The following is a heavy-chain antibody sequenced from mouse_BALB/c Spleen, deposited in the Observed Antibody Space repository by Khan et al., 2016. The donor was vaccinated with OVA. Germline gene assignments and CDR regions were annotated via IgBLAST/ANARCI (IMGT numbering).Heavy chain of an antibody. D-gene: IGHD1-1*02. J-gene: IGHJ4*01. Sequence: QVTLKESGPGILQPSQTLSLTCSFSGFSLSTSGMGVSWLRQPSGKALEWLAHIYWDDAKRYNPSLKSRLTTSKATSSNQVFLKITTADTSDTATYVGARGWSLGYYAMDCGGRGTSVTVSS. CDR3: ARGWSLGYYAMDC. CDR1: GFSLSTSGMG. V-gene: IGHV8-12*01. CDR2: IYWDDAK.